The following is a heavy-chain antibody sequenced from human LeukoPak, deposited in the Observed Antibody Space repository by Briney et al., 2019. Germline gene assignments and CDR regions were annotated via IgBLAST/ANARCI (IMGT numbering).Heavy chain of an antibody. CDR1: GFTFSSYA. V-gene: IGHV3-23*01. D-gene: IGHD4-17*01. Sequence: PGGPLSLSCAASGFTFSSYAISWFRQAPGKGLEWVSAISGSGGSTYYADSVKGRFTISRDNSKNTLYLQMNSLRAEDTAVYYCAKKYYGLDPWGQGTLVTVSS. CDR2: ISGSGGST. J-gene: IGHJ5*02. CDR3: AKKYYGLDP.